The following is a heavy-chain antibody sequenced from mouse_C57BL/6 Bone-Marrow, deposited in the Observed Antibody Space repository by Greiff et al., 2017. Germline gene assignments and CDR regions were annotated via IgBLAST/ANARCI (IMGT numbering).Heavy chain of an antibody. Sequence: VQLKESGPGLVKPSQSLSLTCSVTGYSITSGYYWNWIRQFPGNKLEWMCYISYDGSNNYNPSLKNRISITRDTSKNQFFLKLNSVTTEDTATYYCAREGEFITTVVADYWGQGTTLTVSS. CDR2: ISYDGSN. CDR1: GYSITSGYY. V-gene: IGHV3-6*01. CDR3: AREGEFITTVVADY. J-gene: IGHJ2*01. D-gene: IGHD1-1*01.